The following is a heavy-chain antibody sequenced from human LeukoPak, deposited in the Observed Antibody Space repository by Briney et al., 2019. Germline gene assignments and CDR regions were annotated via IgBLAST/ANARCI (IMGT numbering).Heavy chain of an antibody. Sequence: PGGSLRLSCAVSAFTFSSYWMSWVRQAPGNGLEWVANIDQDGSEKYYVESMKGRITISRDTAKNSLYLQMNSLRAEDTAVYYCARDYYSYSRGSWAFDIWGQGTMVTVSS. V-gene: IGHV3-7*03. CDR3: ARDYYSYSRGSWAFDI. D-gene: IGHD3-22*01. J-gene: IGHJ3*02. CDR2: IDQDGSEK. CDR1: AFTFSSYW.